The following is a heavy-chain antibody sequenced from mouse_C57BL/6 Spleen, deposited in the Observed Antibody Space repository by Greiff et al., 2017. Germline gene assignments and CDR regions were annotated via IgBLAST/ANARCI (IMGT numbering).Heavy chain of an antibody. Sequence: EVKLTESGGGLVKPGGSLKLSCAASGFTFSDYGMHWVRQAPEKGLEWVAYISSGSSTIYYADTVKGRFTISRDNAKNTLFLQMTSLRSEDTAMYYCARNIYYGNYYYAMDYWGQGTSVTVSS. CDR3: ARNIYYGNYYYAMDY. D-gene: IGHD2-1*01. J-gene: IGHJ4*01. CDR1: GFTFSDYG. V-gene: IGHV5-17*01. CDR2: ISSGSSTI.